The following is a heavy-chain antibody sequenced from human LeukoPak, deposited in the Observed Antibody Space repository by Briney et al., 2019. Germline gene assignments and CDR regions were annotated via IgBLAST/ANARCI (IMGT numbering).Heavy chain of an antibody. CDR2: INHGGTT. CDR3: ARGRKDWGMTVAGQGWFDP. CDR1: GGSLSGYY. D-gene: IGHD6-13*01. V-gene: IGHV4-34*01. Sequence: SETLSLTCAVSGGSLSGYYWSWIRQPPGKGLEWIGEINHGGTTNYNPSLKSRLRTSVDTSTNQVSLKLSSVTAADTAIYYCARGRKDWGMTVAGQGWFDPWGQGTLVTVSS. J-gene: IGHJ5*02.